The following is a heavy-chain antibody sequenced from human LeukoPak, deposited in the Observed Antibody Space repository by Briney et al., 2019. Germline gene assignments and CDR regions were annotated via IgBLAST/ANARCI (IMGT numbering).Heavy chain of an antibody. CDR1: GYTFTSYG. J-gene: IGHJ4*02. CDR2: ISAYNGNT. Sequence: GASVKVSCKASGYTFTSYGISWVRQAPGQGLEWMGWISAYNGNTNYAQKLQGRVTMTTDTSTSTAYMELRSLRSDDTAVYYCARDRGVLLWFGEYTGFDYWGQGTLVTVSS. D-gene: IGHD3-10*01. CDR3: ARDRGVLLWFGEYTGFDY. V-gene: IGHV1-18*01.